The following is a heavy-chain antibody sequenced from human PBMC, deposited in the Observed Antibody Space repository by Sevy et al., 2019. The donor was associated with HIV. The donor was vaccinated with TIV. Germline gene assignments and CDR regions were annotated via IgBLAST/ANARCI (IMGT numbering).Heavy chain of an antibody. CDR1: GFTLSTLL. CDR3: ARKQFVLPFDY. V-gene: IGHV3-30*04. CDR2: ISYHGRNQ. D-gene: IGHD6-6*01. J-gene: IGHJ4*02. Sequence: GGSLRLSCAASGFTLSTLLIPWVARAPGRGLRWLAVISYHGRNQFYADSVRGRFTISRDDSKNTVYLQMNSLRPDDTAVYYCARKQFVLPFDYWGQGTLVTVSS.